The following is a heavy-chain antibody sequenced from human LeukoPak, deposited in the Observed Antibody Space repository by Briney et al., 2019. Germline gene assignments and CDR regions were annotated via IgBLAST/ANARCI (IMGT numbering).Heavy chain of an antibody. CDR1: GYTFTGYY. CDR2: INPNSGGT. Sequence: ASVKVSCKASGYTFTGYYMHWVRQAPGQALEWMGWINPNSGGTNYAQKFQGRVTMTRDTSISTAYMELSRLRSDDTAVHYCARGSCSSTSCYAYYMDVWGKGTTVTVSS. J-gene: IGHJ6*03. D-gene: IGHD2-2*01. V-gene: IGHV1-2*02. CDR3: ARGSCSSTSCYAYYMDV.